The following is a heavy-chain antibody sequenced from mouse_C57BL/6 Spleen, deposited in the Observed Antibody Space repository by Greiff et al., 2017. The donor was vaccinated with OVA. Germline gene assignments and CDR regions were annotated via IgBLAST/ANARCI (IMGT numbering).Heavy chain of an antibody. D-gene: IGHD2-3*01. Sequence: QVQLQQPGAELVKPGASVKLSCKASGYTFTSYWMHWVKQRPGRGLEWIGRIDPNSGGTKYNEKFKSKATLTVDKPSSTAYMQLSSLTSEDSAVYDCARYEGPQDYYAMDYWGQGTSVTVSS. CDR2: IDPNSGGT. CDR1: GYTFTSYW. CDR3: ARYEGPQDYYAMDY. J-gene: IGHJ4*01. V-gene: IGHV1-72*01.